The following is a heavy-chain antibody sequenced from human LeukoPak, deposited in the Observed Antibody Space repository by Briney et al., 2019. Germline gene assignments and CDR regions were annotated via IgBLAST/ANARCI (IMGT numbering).Heavy chain of an antibody. D-gene: IGHD4-11*01. Sequence: ASVKVSCKASGGTFSSYTISWVRQAPGQGLEWMGRIIPILGIANYAQKFQGRVTITADKSTSTAYMELSSLRSEDMAVYYCAPQIPDDYSNYHFDYWGQGTLVTVSS. CDR3: APQIPDDYSNYHFDY. V-gene: IGHV1-69*02. CDR1: GGTFSSYT. J-gene: IGHJ4*02. CDR2: IIPILGIA.